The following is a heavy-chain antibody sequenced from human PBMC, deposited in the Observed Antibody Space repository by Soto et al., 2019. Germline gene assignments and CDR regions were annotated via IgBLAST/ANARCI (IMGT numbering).Heavy chain of an antibody. CDR2: LYDVDGS. V-gene: IGHV3-53*01. CDR1: GLTISGKKY. Sequence: DVQLVESGGGLIQPGESLRLSCAAFGLTISGKKYVAWVRQDPGKGLEWVSGLYDVDGSFYADSVRGRFTTSSDSSKTTVYLQTNDLRPVDTAVYFCATWHEREHAYDVWGQGTTVTVSS. CDR3: ATWHEREHAYDV. D-gene: IGHD1-1*01. J-gene: IGHJ3*01.